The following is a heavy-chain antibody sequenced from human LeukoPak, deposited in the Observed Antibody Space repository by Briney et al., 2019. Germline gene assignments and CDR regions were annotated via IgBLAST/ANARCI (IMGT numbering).Heavy chain of an antibody. CDR1: GGSFSGYY. CDR2: INHGGST. Sequence: PSETLSLTCAVYGGSFSGYYWTWIRQPPGKGLEWIGEINHGGSTNYNPSLKSRVNISMDTSKNQFSLKLNSVTAADTAIYYCARGLKWLSFYYFDFWGQGTLVTVSS. V-gene: IGHV4-34*01. J-gene: IGHJ4*02. D-gene: IGHD3-22*01. CDR3: ARGLKWLSFYYFDF.